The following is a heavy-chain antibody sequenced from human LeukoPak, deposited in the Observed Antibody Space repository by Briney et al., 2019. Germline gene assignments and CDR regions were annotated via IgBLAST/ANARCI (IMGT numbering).Heavy chain of an antibody. CDR2: INSGGDAT. CDR3: AKAAVIIGLAAFDT. D-gene: IGHD2-21*01. J-gene: IGHJ3*02. Sequence: PGGSLRLSCAASAFTFSTSTMSWVRQAPGKGPEWVSAINSGGDATSYADSVRGRFTISRDNSKNTLYLQMNSLRAEDTAVYSCAKAAVIIGLAAFDTWGQGTMVTVSS. CDR1: AFTFSTST. V-gene: IGHV3-23*01.